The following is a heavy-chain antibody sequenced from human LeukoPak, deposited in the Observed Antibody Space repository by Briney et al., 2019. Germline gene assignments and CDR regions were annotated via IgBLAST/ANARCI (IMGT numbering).Heavy chain of an antibody. CDR2: ISSGSGYI. CDR3: VRGWFDF. CDR1: GFTFSSYT. Sequence: GGSLRLSCAASGFTFSSYTMNWVRLAPGKGLEWVSSISSGSGYIQYADSVKGRFTISRDNAENSVFLQMRSLRVDDTALYYCVRGWFDFWGQGTPVTVSS. J-gene: IGHJ5*01. V-gene: IGHV3-21*01.